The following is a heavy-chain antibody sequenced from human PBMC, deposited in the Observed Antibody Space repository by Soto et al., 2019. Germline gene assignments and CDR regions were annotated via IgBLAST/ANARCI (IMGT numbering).Heavy chain of an antibody. CDR1: GFTFSSYA. D-gene: IGHD6-13*01. CDR2: ISYDGSNK. CDR3: ARNSLKGYSSSWYSDY. Sequence: QVQLVESGGGVVQPGRSLRLSCAASGFTFSSYAMHWVRQAPGKGLEWVAVISYDGSNKYYADSVKGRFTISRDNSKNTLYLQMNSLRAEDTAVYYCARNSLKGYSSSWYSDYWGQGTLVTVSS. V-gene: IGHV3-30-3*01. J-gene: IGHJ4*02.